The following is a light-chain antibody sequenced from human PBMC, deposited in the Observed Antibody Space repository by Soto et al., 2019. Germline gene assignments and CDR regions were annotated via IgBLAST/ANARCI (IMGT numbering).Light chain of an antibody. J-gene: IGLJ1*01. V-gene: IGLV2-14*01. Sequence: SVLTQPASVSGSPGQSITVSCTGTTSDIGSYNYVSWYQQHPGKAPKLIIYEVNNRPSGISNRFSGSKSGSAASLTISGLQAEDEADYYCASFTTSSTRVFGTGTKVTVL. CDR2: EVN. CDR1: TSDIGSYNY. CDR3: ASFTTSSTRV.